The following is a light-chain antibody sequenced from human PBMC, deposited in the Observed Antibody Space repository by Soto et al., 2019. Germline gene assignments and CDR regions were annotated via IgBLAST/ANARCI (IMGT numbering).Light chain of an antibody. J-gene: IGKJ1*01. Sequence: EIVLTHSPGTLSLSPGERATLSCRASQIVSISYLAWYQPKPGQAPRLLIYGASSSATGIPDRFSASGCGTDLHLTISSLATEDSAVYYCQKYGRPSWTFGQGTKGDIK. CDR1: QIVSISY. CDR2: GAS. CDR3: QKYGRPSWT. V-gene: IGKV3-20*01.